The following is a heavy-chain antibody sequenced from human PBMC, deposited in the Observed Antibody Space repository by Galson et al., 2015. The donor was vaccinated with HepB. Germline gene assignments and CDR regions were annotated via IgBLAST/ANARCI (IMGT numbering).Heavy chain of an antibody. V-gene: IGHV3-23*01. Sequence: SLRLSCAASGFSFSSYAMTWVRQAPGKGLEWVSSISGSGGGAYYADSAKGRFTVSRDSSKNTLDLQMNSLKGEDTAIYYCAKDPSSMWASSCYFDNWGQGTLVTVSS. J-gene: IGHJ4*02. CDR1: GFSFSSYA. D-gene: IGHD6-6*01. CDR3: AKDPSSMWASSCYFDN. CDR2: ISGSGGGA.